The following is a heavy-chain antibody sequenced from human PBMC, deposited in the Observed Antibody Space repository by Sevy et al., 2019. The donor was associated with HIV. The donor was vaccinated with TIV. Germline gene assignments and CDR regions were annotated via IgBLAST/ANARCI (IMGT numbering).Heavy chain of an antibody. J-gene: IGHJ6*02. D-gene: IGHD3-10*01. Sequence: GGSLRLSCAASGFTFSSYSMNWVRQAPGKGLEWVSSISSSSSYIYYADSVKGRFTISRDNAKNSLYLQMNSLRAEDTAVYYCARDVGGTMVRGVISDYYYGMDVWGQGTTVTVSS. V-gene: IGHV3-21*01. CDR2: ISSSSSYI. CDR1: GFTFSSYS. CDR3: ARDVGGTMVRGVISDYYYGMDV.